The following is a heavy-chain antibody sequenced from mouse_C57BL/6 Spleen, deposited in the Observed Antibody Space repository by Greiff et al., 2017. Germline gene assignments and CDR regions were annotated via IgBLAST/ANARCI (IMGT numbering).Heavy chain of an antibody. Sequence: QVQLQQPGAELVMPGASVKLSCKASGYTFTSYWMHWVKQRPGQGLEWIGEIDPSDSYTNYNQKFKGKSTLTVDKSSSTAYMQLSSLTSEDSAVYYCARRWLRREGYFDVWGTGTTVTVSS. CDR1: GYTFTSYW. D-gene: IGHD2-2*01. CDR2: IDPSDSYT. V-gene: IGHV1-69*01. CDR3: ARRWLRREGYFDV. J-gene: IGHJ1*03.